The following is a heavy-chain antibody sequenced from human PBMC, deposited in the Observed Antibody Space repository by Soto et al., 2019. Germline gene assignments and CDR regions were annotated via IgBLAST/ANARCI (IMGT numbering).Heavy chain of an antibody. D-gene: IGHD4-17*01. J-gene: IGHJ5*02. V-gene: IGHV3-21*01. CDR1: GFTFNTYS. CDR2: ISSSSSYI. CDR3: ARVHDYGRTNRFDP. Sequence: EVQLVESGGGLVKPGGSLRLSCTASGFTFNTYSMNWVRQAPGKGLEWVSTISSSSSYIYYAGSVKGRFTISRDNAKNSLYLQMNSVRAEDTAVYYCARVHDYGRTNRFDPWGHGTLVTVSS.